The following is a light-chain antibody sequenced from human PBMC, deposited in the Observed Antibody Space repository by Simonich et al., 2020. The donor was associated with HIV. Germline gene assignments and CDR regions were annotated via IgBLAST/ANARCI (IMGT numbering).Light chain of an antibody. CDR1: QSVLYSSNNKNY. CDR2: WAS. J-gene: IGKJ5*01. V-gene: IGKV4-1*01. Sequence: DIVMTQSPDSLAVSLGERATINCKSSQSVLYSSNNKNYLAWYQQKPGQPPELLTYWASTRESGVPDRFSGSGSGTDFTLTISCLQAEDVAVYYCQQYYSTPITFGQGTRLEIK. CDR3: QQYYSTPIT.